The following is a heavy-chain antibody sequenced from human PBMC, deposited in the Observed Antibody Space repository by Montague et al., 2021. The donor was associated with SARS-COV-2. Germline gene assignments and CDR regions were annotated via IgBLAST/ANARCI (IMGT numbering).Heavy chain of an antibody. CDR3: VVVPLGPRGRGFDY. D-gene: IGHD2-15*01. CDR2: IFHTGTP. J-gene: IGHJ4*02. Sequence: TLSLTCSLSGGSISSGGFSWSWIRQPPGKGLEWIGHIFHTGTPHYSPSLKSRVTISIDRSKNQFSPNLDSVTAADTAVYYCVVVPLGPRGRGFDYWGQGTLVTVSS. V-gene: IGHV4-30-2*01. CDR1: GGSISSGGFS.